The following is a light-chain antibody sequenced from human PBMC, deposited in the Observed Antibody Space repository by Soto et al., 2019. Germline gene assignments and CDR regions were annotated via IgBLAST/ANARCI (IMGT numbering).Light chain of an antibody. CDR1: QSVISRY. V-gene: IGKV3-20*01. J-gene: IGKJ5*01. Sequence: EIVLTQSPATLCLSPGERATLSCRTSQSVISRYLAWYQQKPGQAPRLLIYAASSRATGIPDRFSGTKSGTDFTLTIRRLEPEDAAVYYCQQYGSSPITFGQGTRLEIK. CDR2: AAS. CDR3: QQYGSSPIT.